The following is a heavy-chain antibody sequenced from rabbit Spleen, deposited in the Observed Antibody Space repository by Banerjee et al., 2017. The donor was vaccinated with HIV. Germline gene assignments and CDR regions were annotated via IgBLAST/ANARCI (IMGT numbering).Heavy chain of an antibody. CDR2: MNTNSGES. D-gene: IGHD8-1*01. J-gene: IGHJ6*01. CDR3: ARDTGSSFSSYGMDL. CDR1: GFSFGSNYW. V-gene: IGHV1S45*01. Sequence: QEHLEESGGGLVQPEGSLTLTCTASGFSFGSNYWICWVRQAPGKGLEWIACMNTNSGESVYATWAKGRFTISKTSSTTVTLQVTRLTAADTATYFCARDTGSSFSSYGMDLWGQGTLVTVS.